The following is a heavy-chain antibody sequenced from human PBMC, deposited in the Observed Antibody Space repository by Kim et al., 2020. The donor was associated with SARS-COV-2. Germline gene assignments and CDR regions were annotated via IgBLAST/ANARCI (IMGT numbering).Heavy chain of an antibody. CDR3: ARGPGGVVAATRYNGFDP. J-gene: IGHJ5*02. D-gene: IGHD2-15*01. Sequence: SETLSLTCTVSGGSISSYYWSWIRQPPGKGLEWIGYIYYSGSTNYNPSLKSRVTISVDTSKNQFSLKLSSVTAADTAVYYCARGPGGVVAATRYNGFDPGGQGTRVPVSS. CDR1: GGSISSYY. V-gene: IGHV4-59*13. CDR2: IYYSGST.